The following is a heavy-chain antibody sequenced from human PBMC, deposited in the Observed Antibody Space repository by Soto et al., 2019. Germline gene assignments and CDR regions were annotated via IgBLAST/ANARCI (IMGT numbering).Heavy chain of an antibody. CDR2: IYYSGST. V-gene: IGHV4-39*01. D-gene: IGHD3-9*01. J-gene: IGHJ4*02. Sequence: QLQLQESGPGLVKPSETLSLTCTVSGGSISSSSYYWGWIRQPPGKGLEWIGSIYYSGSTYYNPSLKRRVTIPVDTSKNQFPLKLSSVTAADTAVYYCERHDPPYYDILTGYLRKNYIFYYWGQGTLVTVSS. CDR1: GGSISSSSYY. CDR3: ERHDPPYYDILTGYLRKNYIFYY.